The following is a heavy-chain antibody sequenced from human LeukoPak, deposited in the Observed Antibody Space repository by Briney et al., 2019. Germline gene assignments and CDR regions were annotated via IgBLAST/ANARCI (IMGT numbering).Heavy chain of an antibody. J-gene: IGHJ6*03. Sequence: PGGSLRLSCAASGFTFYDYGMSWLRQAPGKGLELVSGINWNGGSTGYADSVKGRFTISRDNAKNSLYLQMNSLRAEDTALYYCARDGLVVAAAGEYYYYYMDVWGKGTTVTVSS. CDR2: INWNGGST. V-gene: IGHV3-20*04. CDR1: GFTFYDYG. CDR3: ARDGLVVAAAGEYYYYYMDV. D-gene: IGHD6-13*01.